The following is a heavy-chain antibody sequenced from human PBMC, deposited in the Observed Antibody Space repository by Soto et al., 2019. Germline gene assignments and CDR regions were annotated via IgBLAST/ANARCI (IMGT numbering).Heavy chain of an antibody. J-gene: IGHJ2*01. CDR3: ARDPFWSGYRHWYFDL. Sequence: QVQLVQSGAEVKKPGASVKVSCKASGYTFTSYGISWVRQAPGQGLEWMGWISAYNGNTNYAQKLQGRVTMTTDTSTSTAYMELRGLGSAARAVYYWARDPFWSGYRHWYFDLWGRGTLVTVSS. D-gene: IGHD3-3*01. CDR2: ISAYNGNT. CDR1: GYTFTSYG. V-gene: IGHV1-18*04.